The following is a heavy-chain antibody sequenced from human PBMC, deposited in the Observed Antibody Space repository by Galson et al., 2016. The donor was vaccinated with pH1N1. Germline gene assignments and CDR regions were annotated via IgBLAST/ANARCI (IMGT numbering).Heavy chain of an antibody. CDR2: INWNSKTR. D-gene: IGHD3-10*01. J-gene: IGHJ3*01. V-gene: IGHV3-9*01. CDR3: VTDSGDDDRNLVPHDAFDV. Sequence: SLRLSCAAAGFTFGHYGMHWVRQVPGKGLEWVSGINWNSKTRAYGDPVRGRFTISRDNAKNSLYLQMNSLRPEDTALYYCVTDSGDDDRNLVPHDAFDVWGQGTMVTVSS. CDR1: GFTFGHYG.